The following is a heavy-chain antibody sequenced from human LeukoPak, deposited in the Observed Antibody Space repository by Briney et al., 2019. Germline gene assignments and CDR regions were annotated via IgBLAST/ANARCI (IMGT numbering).Heavy chain of an antibody. V-gene: IGHV3-30*03. J-gene: IGHJ6*03. Sequence: GGSLRLSCAPSGFTFSSYGMHWVRQAPGKGLELVAVISYDGSNKYYADSVKGLFTISRDNAKNSLYLQINSLRAEDTALYYCARHYYDSRYPTSGYYMDVWGKGTTVSVSS. CDR1: GFTFSSYG. CDR2: ISYDGSNK. D-gene: IGHD3-22*01. CDR3: ARHYYDSRYPTSGYYMDV.